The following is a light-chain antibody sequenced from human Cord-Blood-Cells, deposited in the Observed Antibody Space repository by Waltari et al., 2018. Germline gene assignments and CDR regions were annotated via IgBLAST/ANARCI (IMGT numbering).Light chain of an antibody. Sequence: QSALTQPASASGSPGQSITIPCTGTSSDVRSHNLVSWYQQHPGKAPKLTIYEGSKRPSGVSNRFSGSKSGNTASLTISGLQAEDEADYYCCSYAGSSTNWVFGGGTKLTVL. V-gene: IGLV2-23*01. CDR2: EGS. J-gene: IGLJ3*02. CDR3: CSYAGSSTNWV. CDR1: SSDVRSHNL.